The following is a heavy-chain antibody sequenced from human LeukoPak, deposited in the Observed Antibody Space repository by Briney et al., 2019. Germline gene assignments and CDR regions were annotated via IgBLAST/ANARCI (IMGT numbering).Heavy chain of an antibody. CDR2: ISGSGSGT. Sequence: PGGSLRLSCAASGFTFNSYGMSWVRQAPGKGLEWVSVISGSGSGTYYADSVKGRFTISRDNSKNTLYLQMNSLRAEDSAVYYCAKRAGISFRFFDYWGQGTLVTVSS. J-gene: IGHJ4*02. CDR3: AKRAGISFRFFDY. V-gene: IGHV3-23*01. CDR1: GFTFNSYG.